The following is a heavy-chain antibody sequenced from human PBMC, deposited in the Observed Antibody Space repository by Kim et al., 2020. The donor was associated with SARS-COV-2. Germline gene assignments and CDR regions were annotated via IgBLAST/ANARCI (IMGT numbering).Heavy chain of an antibody. J-gene: IGHJ6*02. CDR1: GFTFSSYG. Sequence: GGSLRLSCAASGFTFSSYGMHWVRQAPGKGLEWVAVISYDGSHKYYADSVKGRFTISRDNSKNTLYLQMNSLRAEDTAVYYCAKDYGPNYGSGSYYPGYYYGMDVWGQGTTVTVSS. CDR3: AKDYGPNYGSGSYYPGYYYGMDV. V-gene: IGHV3-30*18. CDR2: ISYDGSHK. D-gene: IGHD3-10*01.